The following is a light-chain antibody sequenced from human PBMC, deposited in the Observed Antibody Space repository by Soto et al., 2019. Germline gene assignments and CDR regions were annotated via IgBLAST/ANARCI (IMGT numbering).Light chain of an antibody. V-gene: IGKV4-1*01. J-gene: IGKJ2*01. CDR1: QSVLYSSNNKNY. Sequence: DIVMTQSPDSLAVSLGERASIDCKSSQSVLYSSNNKNYLGWYQQKPGQTPKLLIYWASTRDSGVPDRFSGRGSGTDFTLTISSLQPDDVAVYYCQQYYSPPYTFGQGTRLEIK. CDR2: WAS. CDR3: QQYYSPPYT.